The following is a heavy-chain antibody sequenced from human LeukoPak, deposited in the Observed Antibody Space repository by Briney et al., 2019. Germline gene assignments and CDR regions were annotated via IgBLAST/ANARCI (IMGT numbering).Heavy chain of an antibody. CDR3: ARDSLTYRSGYIYPYYYYYIDV. J-gene: IGHJ6*03. V-gene: IGHV1-69*05. CDR1: GGTFSSYA. Sequence: SVTVSCKASGGTFSSYAISWVRQAPGQGLEWMGGIIPIFGTANYAQKFQGRVTITTDESTSKAYMELSSLRSEDTAVYYCARDSLTYRSGYIYPYYYYYIDVWGKGTTVTVSS. D-gene: IGHD3-3*01. CDR2: IIPIFGTA.